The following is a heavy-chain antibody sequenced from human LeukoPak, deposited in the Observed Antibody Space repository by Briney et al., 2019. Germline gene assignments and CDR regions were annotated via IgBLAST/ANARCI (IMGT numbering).Heavy chain of an antibody. J-gene: IGHJ5*02. Sequence: GGSLRLSCAASGFTFSSYSMNWVRQAPGKGLEWVSSISSSSSYIYYADSVKGRFTVSRDNAKNSLYLQMNSLRAEDTAVYYCARDLNDSSGYYYDWFDPWGQGTLVTVSS. V-gene: IGHV3-21*01. D-gene: IGHD3-22*01. CDR3: ARDLNDSSGYYYDWFDP. CDR2: ISSSSSYI. CDR1: GFTFSSYS.